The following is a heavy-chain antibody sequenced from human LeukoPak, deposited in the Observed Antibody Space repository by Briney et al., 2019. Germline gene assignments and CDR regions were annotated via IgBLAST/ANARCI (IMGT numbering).Heavy chain of an antibody. Sequence: SETLSLTCTVSGGSISTTSYFWAWIRQPPGEGLEWIGSIYYSGTTYYNSSLKSRVTISVERSKNQFSLNLRSVTAADTAVYYCARGVFWSGYPTLSPYYYYYMDVWGKGTTVTISS. CDR2: IYYSGTT. D-gene: IGHD3-3*01. J-gene: IGHJ6*03. CDR3: ARGVFWSGYPTLSPYYYYYMDV. V-gene: IGHV4-39*07. CDR1: GGSISTTSYF.